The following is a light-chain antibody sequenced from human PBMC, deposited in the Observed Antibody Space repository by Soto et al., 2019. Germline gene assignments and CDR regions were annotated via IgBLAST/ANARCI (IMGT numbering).Light chain of an antibody. CDR1: QSVSSIY. V-gene: IGKV3D-20*02. J-gene: IGKJ5*01. CDR2: DTS. Sequence: EIVMTQSPATLSVSPGERATLSCRASQSVSSIYLAWYQQIPGQPPRLLIYDTSNRVTGIPARFSGSRSGTDFTLTISSLEPEDFAVYFCHQRNKFGQGTRLEIK. CDR3: HQRNK.